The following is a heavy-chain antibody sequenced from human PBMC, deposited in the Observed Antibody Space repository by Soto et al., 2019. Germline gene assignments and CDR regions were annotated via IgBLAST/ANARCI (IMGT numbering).Heavy chain of an antibody. CDR2: ISSSSSYI. V-gene: IGHV3-21*01. Sequence: GSLRLSCAASGFTFSSYSMNWVRQAPGKGLEWVSSISSSSSYIYYADSVKGRFTNSRDNAKNSLYLQMNSLRAEDTAVYYCARGGQYSSGWRDAFDIWGQGTMVTVSS. D-gene: IGHD6-19*01. CDR1: GFTFSSYS. J-gene: IGHJ3*02. CDR3: ARGGQYSSGWRDAFDI.